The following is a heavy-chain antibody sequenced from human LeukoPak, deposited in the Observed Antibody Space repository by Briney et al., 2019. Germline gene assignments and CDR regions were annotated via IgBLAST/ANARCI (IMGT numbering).Heavy chain of an antibody. V-gene: IGHV4-4*02. CDR1: GGSISSSDW. CDR3: ARLLRGGYNWFDP. CDR2: IYHSGST. J-gene: IGHJ5*02. Sequence: SGTLSLTCAVSGGSISSSDWWSWVRQPPGKGLEWIGEIYHSGSTNYNPSLKSRVTISVDKSKNQFSLKLSSVTAADTAVYYCARLLRGGYNWFDPWGQGTLVTVSS. D-gene: IGHD3-16*01.